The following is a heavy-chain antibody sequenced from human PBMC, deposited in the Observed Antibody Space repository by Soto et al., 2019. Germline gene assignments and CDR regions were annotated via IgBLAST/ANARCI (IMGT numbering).Heavy chain of an antibody. Sequence: QVQLQQWGAGLLKPSETLSLTCAVYGGSFSGYYWSWIRQPPGKGLEWIGEINHSGSTNYNPSLKRRRTISVDTEKNQFSLKLSSVTAADTAVYYGARGRKDYGDYVVDYWGQGTLVTVSS. J-gene: IGHJ4*02. CDR3: ARGRKDYGDYVVDY. CDR1: GGSFSGYY. D-gene: IGHD4-17*01. V-gene: IGHV4-34*01. CDR2: INHSGST.